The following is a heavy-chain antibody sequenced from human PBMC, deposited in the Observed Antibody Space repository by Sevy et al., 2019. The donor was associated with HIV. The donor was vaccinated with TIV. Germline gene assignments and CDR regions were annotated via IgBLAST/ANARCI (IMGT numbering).Heavy chain of an antibody. CDR3: ARGGPEGYYYYGLDV. V-gene: IGHV3-13*01. Sequence: GGSLRLSCAASGFILSKYDMHWVRQVSGKSLEWVSGIGYAGDIYYLDSVKGRFTISRENAKNSLYLEMNSLRAGDTALYYCARGGPEGYYYYGLDVWGQGATVTVSS. CDR2: IGYAGDI. D-gene: IGHD5-12*01. CDR1: GFILSKYD. J-gene: IGHJ6*02.